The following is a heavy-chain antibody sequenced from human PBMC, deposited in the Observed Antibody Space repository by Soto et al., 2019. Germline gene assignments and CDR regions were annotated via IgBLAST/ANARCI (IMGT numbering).Heavy chain of an antibody. J-gene: IGHJ4*02. D-gene: IGHD4-17*01. CDR1: GFTFSSYA. CDR3: AKCEPGATVKAFNY. CDR2: ISGGGGST. V-gene: IGHV3-23*01. Sequence: GGSLRLSCAASGFTFSSYAMAWVRQSPGKGLEWVSGISGGGGSTYYADSVRGRFTVSRDNSKNTLYLQMNSLRVEDTAVYFCAKCEPGATVKAFNYWGQGTLVTVSS.